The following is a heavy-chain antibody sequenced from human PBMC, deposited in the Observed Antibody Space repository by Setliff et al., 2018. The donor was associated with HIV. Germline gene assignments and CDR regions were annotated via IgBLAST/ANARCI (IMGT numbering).Heavy chain of an antibody. CDR1: GYTFTSYG. J-gene: IGHJ6*03. V-gene: IGHV1-2*02. CDR3: ARDIGGYWDYHYYMDV. Sequence: ASVKVSCKASGYTFTSYGISWVRQAPGQGLEWMGWINPNSGGTQYAQKFQGRVTMTRDTSISTGSMELSRLRSDDTAVYYCARDIGGYWDYHYYMDVWGKGTTVTVSS. CDR2: INPNSGGT. D-gene: IGHD3-22*01.